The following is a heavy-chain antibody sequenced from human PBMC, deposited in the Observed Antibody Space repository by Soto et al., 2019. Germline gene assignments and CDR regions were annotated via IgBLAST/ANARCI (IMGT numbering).Heavy chain of an antibody. CDR2: ISSSSSYI. D-gene: IGHD1-20*01. CDR1: GFTFSSYS. J-gene: IGHJ4*02. CDR3: ARYGITGTNGVDY. V-gene: IGHV3-21*01. Sequence: EVQLVESGGGLVKPGGSLRLSCAASGFTFSSYSMNWVRQAPGKGLEWVSSISSSSSYIYYADSVKGRCTISRDNAKNSLYLQMNSLRAEDTAVYYCARYGITGTNGVDYCGQGTLVTVSS.